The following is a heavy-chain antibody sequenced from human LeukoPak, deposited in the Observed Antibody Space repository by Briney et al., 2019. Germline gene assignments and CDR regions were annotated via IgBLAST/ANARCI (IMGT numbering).Heavy chain of an antibody. Sequence: PSQTLSLTCTVSGGSISSGSYHWSWIRQPAGKGLEWIGRIYTSGSTNYNPSLKSRVTISVDTSKNQFSLKLSSVTAADTAVYYCASLLEYQLLDRWVYYFDYWGQGTLVTVSS. CDR1: GGSISSGSYH. D-gene: IGHD2-2*02. J-gene: IGHJ4*02. V-gene: IGHV4-61*02. CDR3: ASLLEYQLLDRWVYYFDY. CDR2: IYTSGST.